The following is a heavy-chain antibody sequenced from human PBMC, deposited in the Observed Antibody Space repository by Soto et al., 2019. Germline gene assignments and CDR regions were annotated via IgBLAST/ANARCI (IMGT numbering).Heavy chain of an antibody. Sequence: AYVKVSCKASGYTFTGYYMHWVRQAPGQGLEWMGWINPNSGGTNYAQKFQGRVTMTRDTSISTAYMELSRLRSDDTAVYYCATSPHCTNGVCYISGAAFDIWGQGTMVTVSS. CDR3: ATSPHCTNGVCYISGAAFDI. CDR1: GYTFTGYY. V-gene: IGHV1-2*02. D-gene: IGHD2-8*01. CDR2: INPNSGGT. J-gene: IGHJ3*02.